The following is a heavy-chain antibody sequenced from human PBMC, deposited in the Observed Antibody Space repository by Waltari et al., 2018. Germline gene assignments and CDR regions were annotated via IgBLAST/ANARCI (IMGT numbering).Heavy chain of an antibody. CDR2: INPSGGRP. Sequence: QVQLVQSGAEVKKPGASVKVSCKASGYTFTSYYMHGVRQAPGQGLEWMGIINPSGGRPSYAQKCQGRVTMTRDTSTSTVYMELSSLRSEDTAVYYCARGLGGSGNWFDPWGQGTLVTVSS. V-gene: IGHV1-46*01. D-gene: IGHD3-16*01. CDR3: ARGLGGSGNWFDP. CDR1: GYTFTSYY. J-gene: IGHJ5*02.